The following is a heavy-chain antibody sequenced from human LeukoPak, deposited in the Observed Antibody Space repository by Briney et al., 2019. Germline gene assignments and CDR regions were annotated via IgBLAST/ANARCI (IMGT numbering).Heavy chain of an antibody. J-gene: IGHJ4*02. D-gene: IGHD3-3*01. Sequence: GGSLRLSCAASGFTFSSYWMSWVRQAPGKGLEWVANIKRDGSEKYYVDSVKGRFTISRDNAKNSLYLQMNSLRAEDTAVYYCARRPGDFWSGYYSGYYFDYWGQGTLATVSS. CDR3: ARRPGDFWSGYYSGYYFDY. CDR2: IKRDGSEK. V-gene: IGHV3-7*01. CDR1: GFTFSSYW.